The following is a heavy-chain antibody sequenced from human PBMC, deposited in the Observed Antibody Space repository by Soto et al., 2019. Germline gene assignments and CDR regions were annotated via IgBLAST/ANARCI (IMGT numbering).Heavy chain of an antibody. V-gene: IGHV4-39*01. J-gene: IGHJ3*02. Sequence: QLQLQESGPGLVKPSETLSLACTVSGGSISSSNYYWGWIRQPPGKGLEYIGSIYYSGGTYYNPSLKSRVTISVDTSRNQLSLKLSSVTAADTAVYYCARKSSDYYEIFDIWGQGTLVTVSS. CDR3: ARKSSDYYEIFDI. CDR1: GGSISSSNYY. D-gene: IGHD3-22*01. CDR2: IYYSGGT.